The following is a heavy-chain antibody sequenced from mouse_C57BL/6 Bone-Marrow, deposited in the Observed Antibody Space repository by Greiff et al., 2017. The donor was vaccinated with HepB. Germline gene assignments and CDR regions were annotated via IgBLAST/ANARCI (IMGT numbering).Heavy chain of an antibody. CDR1: GYTFTSYW. D-gene: IGHD1-1*01. Sequence: QVQLQQPGAELVRPGTSVKLSCKASGYTFTSYWMHWVKQRPGQGLEWIGVIDPSDSYTNYNQKFKGKATLTVDTSSSTAYMQLSSLTSEDSAVYYCARSLITTGVGYWGQGTTLTVSS. V-gene: IGHV1-59*01. J-gene: IGHJ2*01. CDR2: IDPSDSYT. CDR3: ARSLITTGVGY.